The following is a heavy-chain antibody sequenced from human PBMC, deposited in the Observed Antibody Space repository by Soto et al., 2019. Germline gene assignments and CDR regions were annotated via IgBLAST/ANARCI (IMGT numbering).Heavy chain of an antibody. D-gene: IGHD2-2*01. V-gene: IGHV4-31*03. CDR2: IYYSGST. CDR1: GGSISSGGYY. Sequence: PSETLSLTSTVSGGSISSGGYYWSWIRQHPGKGLEWIGYIYYSGSTYYNPSLKSRVTISVDTSKNQFSLKLSSATAADTAVYYCARERCSSTSCYDWDKYYFDFWGQGTPVTVSS. J-gene: IGHJ4*02. CDR3: ARERCSSTSCYDWDKYYFDF.